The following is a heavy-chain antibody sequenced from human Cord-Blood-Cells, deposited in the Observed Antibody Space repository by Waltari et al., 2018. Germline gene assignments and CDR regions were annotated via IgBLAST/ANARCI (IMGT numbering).Heavy chain of an antibody. D-gene: IGHD7-27*01. Sequence: QVQLQQWGAGQLKPSETLSLTCHAYGGPFSGYSWCWIRQLPGKGLEWIGEINHSGSTNYNPSLKSRVTISVDTSKNQFSLKLSSVTAADTAVYYCARDGLTGDGDPSDAFDIWGQGTMVTVSS. CDR2: INHSGST. J-gene: IGHJ3*02. CDR3: ARDGLTGDGDPSDAFDI. CDR1: GGPFSGYS. V-gene: IGHV4-34*01.